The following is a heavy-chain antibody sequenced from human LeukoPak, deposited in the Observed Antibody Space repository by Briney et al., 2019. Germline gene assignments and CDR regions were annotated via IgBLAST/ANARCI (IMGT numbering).Heavy chain of an antibody. Sequence: SETLSLTCTVSGGSISSNHWSWIRQPAGKGLEWIGRIYTSGSTRSTNYNASLKSRVTMPVDTSKNQFSLKLSSVTAADTAVYYCTGGPQGRDGYTIDYWGQGTLVTVSS. CDR3: TGGPQGRDGYTIDY. CDR1: GGSISSNH. J-gene: IGHJ4*02. V-gene: IGHV4-4*07. D-gene: IGHD5-24*01. CDR2: IYTSGSTRST.